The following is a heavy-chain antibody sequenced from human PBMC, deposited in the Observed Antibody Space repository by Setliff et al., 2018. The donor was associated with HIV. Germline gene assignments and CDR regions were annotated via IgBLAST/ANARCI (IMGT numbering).Heavy chain of an antibody. V-gene: IGHV1-2*02. CDR3: ARGDYFGSQSPRGFYFDY. J-gene: IGHJ4*02. Sequence: GASVKVSCKASADIFNAYYIHWVRQAPGQGLEWMGWINPDSGGINFAQKFQGRVTMTRDTSITTAYLHLTSLRSDDTAVYYCARGDYFGSQSPRGFYFDYWGQGTLVTVSS. CDR2: INPDSGGI. D-gene: IGHD3-10*01. CDR1: ADIFNAYY.